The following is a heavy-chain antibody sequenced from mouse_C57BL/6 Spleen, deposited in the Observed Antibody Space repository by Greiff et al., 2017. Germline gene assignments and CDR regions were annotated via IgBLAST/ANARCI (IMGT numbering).Heavy chain of an antibody. CDR1: GYTFTSYW. CDR3: AYSTVVAGDWYIDV. Sequence: QVQLQQSGAELVMPGASVKLSCKASGYTFTSYWMHWVKQRPGQGLEWIGEIDPSDSYTNYNQKFKGKSTLTVDKSSSPAYMQLSSLTSEDSAVYYYAYSTVVAGDWYIDVWGTGTTVTVSS. V-gene: IGHV1-69*01. D-gene: IGHD1-1*01. CDR2: IDPSDSYT. J-gene: IGHJ1*03.